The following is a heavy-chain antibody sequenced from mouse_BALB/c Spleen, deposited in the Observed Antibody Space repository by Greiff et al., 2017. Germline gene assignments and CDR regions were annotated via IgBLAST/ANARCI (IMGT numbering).Heavy chain of an antibody. D-gene: IGHD2-14*01. J-gene: IGHJ4*01. CDR1: GFTFSSYG. CDR3: ARHRYEDAMDY. Sequence: EVKLMESGGDLVKPGGSLKLSCAASGFTFSSYGMSWVRQTPDKRLEWVATISSGGSYTYYPDSVKGRFTISRDNAKNTLYLQMSSLKSEDTAMYYCARHRYEDAMDYWGQGTSVTVSS. CDR2: ISSGGSYT. V-gene: IGHV5-6*01.